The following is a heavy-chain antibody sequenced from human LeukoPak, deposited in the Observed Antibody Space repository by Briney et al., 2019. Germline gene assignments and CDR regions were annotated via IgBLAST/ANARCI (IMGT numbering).Heavy chain of an antibody. CDR2: MSSDESTT. V-gene: IGHV3-74*01. Sequence: PGGSLRLSCAASGFTLSSYWMHWARQTPGKGLVWVSRMSSDESTTNYADSVRGRSTISRDNAKNALYLQMNNLRAEDTAIYFCARGRGPYGWFDPWGQGTLVTVSS. D-gene: IGHD3-10*01. CDR3: ARGRGPYGWFDP. CDR1: GFTLSSYW. J-gene: IGHJ5*02.